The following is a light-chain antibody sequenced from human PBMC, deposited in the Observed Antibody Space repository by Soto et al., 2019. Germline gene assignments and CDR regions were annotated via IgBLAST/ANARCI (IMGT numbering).Light chain of an antibody. V-gene: IGKV3-20*01. CDR1: QSVTSTY. J-gene: IGKJ3*01. CDR2: GAS. CDR3: HHYGDSPRMFT. Sequence: EIVLTQSPGTLSLSPGERATLSCRPSQSVTSTYLAWYQQRPGQAPRLLISGASNRAPGIPDRFSGSGSGTDFTLTISRLEPEDFAVYYCHHYGDSPRMFTFGPGTKVYIK.